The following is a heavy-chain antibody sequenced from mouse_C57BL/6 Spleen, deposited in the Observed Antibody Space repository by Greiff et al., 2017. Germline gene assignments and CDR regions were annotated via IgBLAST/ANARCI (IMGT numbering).Heavy chain of an antibody. Sequence: EVKLQESGGGLVKPGGSLKLSCAASGFTFSSYAMSWVRQTPEKRLEWVATISDGGSYTYYPDNVKGRFTISRDNAKNNLYLQMSHLKSEDTAMYDCARDYGNYGYFDVWGTGTTVTVSS. CDR2: ISDGGSYT. V-gene: IGHV5-4*03. CDR3: ARDYGNYGYFDV. CDR1: GFTFSSYA. D-gene: IGHD1-1*01. J-gene: IGHJ1*03.